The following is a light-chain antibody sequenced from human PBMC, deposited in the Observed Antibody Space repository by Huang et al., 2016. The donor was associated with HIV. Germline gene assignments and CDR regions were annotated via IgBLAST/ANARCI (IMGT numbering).Light chain of an antibody. J-gene: IGKJ4*01. CDR1: QTFLSNSKSDSF. CDR2: GAS. Sequence: DIVVTQSPDSLAVSLGARATINCKSSQTFLSNSKSDSFISWYQQRPRQSPKLLIHGASARQSGVPERFSGSVSETNFTLTINGLQPEDVAIYFCQQYSTIPTFGGGTKVDI. V-gene: IGKV4-1*01. CDR3: QQYSTIPT.